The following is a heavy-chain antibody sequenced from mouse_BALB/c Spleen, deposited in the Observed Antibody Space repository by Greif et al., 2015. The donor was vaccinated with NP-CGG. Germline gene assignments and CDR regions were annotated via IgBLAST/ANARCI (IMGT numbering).Heavy chain of an antibody. CDR1: GYSITSDYA. D-gene: IGHD3-2*02. CDR2: ISYSGSN. CDR3: ARWSGAMDY. Sequence: EVQGVESGPGLVKPSQSLSLTCTVTGYSITSDYAWNWIRQFPGNKLEWMGYISYSGSNSYNPSLKSRISITRDTSKNQFFLQLNSVTTEDTATYYCARWSGAMDYWGQGTSVTVSS. J-gene: IGHJ4*01. V-gene: IGHV3-2*02.